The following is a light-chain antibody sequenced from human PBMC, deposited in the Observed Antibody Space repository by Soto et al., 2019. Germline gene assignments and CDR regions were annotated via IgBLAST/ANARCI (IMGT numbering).Light chain of an antibody. Sequence: EIVMTHSPATLSVSPGVSATLSCRASQHVSSNFAWYRQKPGQAPTLLIYRASTRATGIPARYSGSGSGTEFTLTISSLQSEDFAVYYCQQYNNWPYTFGQGTKLEIK. V-gene: IGKV3-15*01. J-gene: IGKJ2*01. CDR2: RAS. CDR1: QHVSSN. CDR3: QQYNNWPYT.